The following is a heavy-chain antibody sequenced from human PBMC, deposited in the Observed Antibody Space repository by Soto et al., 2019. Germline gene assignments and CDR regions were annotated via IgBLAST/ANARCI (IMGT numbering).Heavy chain of an antibody. Sequence: QVQLVQSGAEVKKPGASVKVSCKASGYTFTSYYMHWVRQAPGQGLEWMGIINPSGGSTSYAQKFQGRVTMTRDTSTSTVYMELSSLRSEDTAVYYCIPEGELGEGFDYWGQGTLVTVSS. J-gene: IGHJ4*02. CDR1: GYTFTSYY. CDR3: IPEGELGEGFDY. V-gene: IGHV1-46*01. CDR2: INPSGGST. D-gene: IGHD3-10*01.